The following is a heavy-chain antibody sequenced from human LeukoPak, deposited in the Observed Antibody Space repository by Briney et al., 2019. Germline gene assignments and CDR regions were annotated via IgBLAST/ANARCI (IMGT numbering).Heavy chain of an antibody. CDR1: GGSISSSSYY. D-gene: IGHD1-7*01. J-gene: IGHJ5*02. CDR2: IYYSGST. CDR3: ARENYAGSTFDP. Sequence: PSETLSLTCTVSGGSISSSSYYWGWIRQPPGKGLEWIGSIYYSGSTYYNPSLKSRVTISVDTSKNQFSLKLSSVTAADTAVYYCARENYAGSTFDPWGQGTLVTVSS. V-gene: IGHV4-39*07.